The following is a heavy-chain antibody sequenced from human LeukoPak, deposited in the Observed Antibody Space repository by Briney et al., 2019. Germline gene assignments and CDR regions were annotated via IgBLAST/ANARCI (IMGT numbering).Heavy chain of an antibody. CDR2: INPNSGGT. V-gene: IGHV1-2*02. CDR3: ARIVVVPAAIGGWFDP. D-gene: IGHD2-2*01. CDR1: GYTFTGYL. J-gene: IGHJ5*02. Sequence: GASVKVSCKASGYTFTGYLIHWVRQAPGQGLEWMGWINPNSGGTNYAQKFQGRVTMTRDTSISTAYMELSRLRSDDTAVYYCARIVVVPAAIGGWFDPWGQGTLVTVSS.